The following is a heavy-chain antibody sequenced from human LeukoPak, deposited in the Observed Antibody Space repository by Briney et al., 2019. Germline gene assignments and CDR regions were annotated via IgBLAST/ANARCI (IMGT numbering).Heavy chain of an antibody. CDR2: TDPNDGDT. D-gene: IGHD2-2*01. CDR1: GYTFTDDY. V-gene: IGHV1-2*02. Sequence: ASVKVSCKASGYTFTDDYMHWVRQAPGQGVEWMGWTDPNDGDTNYAQKFQGRVTMTRDTSISTAHMEVSRLRSDDTAVYYCARANFLYCSSSTCLFDYWGQGTLVTVSS. CDR3: ARANFLYCSSSTCLFDY. J-gene: IGHJ4*02.